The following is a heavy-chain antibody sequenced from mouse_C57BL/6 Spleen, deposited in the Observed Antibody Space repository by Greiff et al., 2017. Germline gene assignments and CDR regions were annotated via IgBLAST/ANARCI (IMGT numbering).Heavy chain of an antibody. J-gene: IGHJ1*03. CDR1: GYTFTSYW. Sequence: QVQLKQPGAELVRPGSSVTLSCKASGYTFTSYWMHWVRQRPIQGLEWIGNIDPSDSATHYTQKFKNKATLTVDKPSSTANKQHSSLSSEESAVYNGARGYYYGGSGWDFDVWGTGTTVTVSS. D-gene: IGHD1-1*01. CDR3: ARGYYYGGSGWDFDV. CDR2: IDPSDSAT. V-gene: IGHV1-52*01.